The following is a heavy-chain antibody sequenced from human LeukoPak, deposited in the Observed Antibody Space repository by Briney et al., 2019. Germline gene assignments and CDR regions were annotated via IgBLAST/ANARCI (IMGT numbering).Heavy chain of an antibody. V-gene: IGHV1-8*03. CDR2: MNPNSGNT. D-gene: IGHD6-13*01. CDR3: ARAAYSSSWSYYYYYMDV. CDR1: GYTFTSYD. Sequence: ASVKVSCKASGYTFTSYDINWVRQATGQGLEWMGWMNPNSGNTGYAQKFQGSVTITRNTSISTAYMELSSLRSEDTAVYYCARAAYSSSWSYYYYYMDVWGKGTTVTVSS. J-gene: IGHJ6*03.